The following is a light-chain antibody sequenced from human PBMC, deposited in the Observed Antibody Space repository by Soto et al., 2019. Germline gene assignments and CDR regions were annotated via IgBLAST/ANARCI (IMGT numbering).Light chain of an antibody. V-gene: IGKV1-5*01. J-gene: IGKJ5*01. CDR3: QQLNSYPQT. CDR1: QSISSW. CDR2: SAS. Sequence: DIKMTQSPSTLSASVGDRVTITCRASQSISSWLAWYQQKPGKPPKLLVYSASTLQSGVPSRFSGSGSGPDFTLTISSLQPEDSATYFCQQLNSYPQTFGQGTRLEIK.